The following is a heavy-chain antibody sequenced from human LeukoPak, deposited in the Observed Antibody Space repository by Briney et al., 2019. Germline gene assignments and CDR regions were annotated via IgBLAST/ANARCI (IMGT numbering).Heavy chain of an antibody. V-gene: IGHV3-30*18. CDR2: ISYDGSNK. D-gene: IGHD2-15*01. CDR1: GFTFSSYG. J-gene: IGHJ4*02. CDR3: AKGMDIVVVVAATVDY. Sequence: AKSLRLFCAASGFTFSSYGMHWVRQAPGKGLEWVAVISYDGSNKYYADSVKGRFTISSDNSKNTLYLQMNSLRAEDTAVYYCAKGMDIVVVVAATVDYWGQGTLVTVSS.